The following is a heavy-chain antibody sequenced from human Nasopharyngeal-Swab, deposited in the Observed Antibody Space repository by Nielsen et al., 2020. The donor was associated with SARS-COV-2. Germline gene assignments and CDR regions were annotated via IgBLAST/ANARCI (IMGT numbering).Heavy chain of an antibody. CDR2: IYHSGST. Sequence: SETLSLTCAVSGGSISSSNWWSWVRQPPGKGLEWIGEIYHSGSTNYNPSLKSQVTISVDKSKNQFSLKLSSVTAADTAVYYCAQTTYSGYFDYWGQGTLVTVSS. D-gene: IGHD2-15*01. V-gene: IGHV4-4*02. CDR3: AQTTYSGYFDY. J-gene: IGHJ4*02. CDR1: GGSISSSNW.